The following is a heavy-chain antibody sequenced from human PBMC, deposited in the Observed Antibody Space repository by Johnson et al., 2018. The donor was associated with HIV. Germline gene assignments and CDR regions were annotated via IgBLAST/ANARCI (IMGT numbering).Heavy chain of an antibody. CDR2: IKQDGTEK. V-gene: IGHV3-7*01. D-gene: IGHD5-24*01. CDR3: ARDGRWLQSQRDAFDV. Sequence: VQLVESGGGLVQPGGSLRLSCAASGFTFSSYWMSWVRQAPGKGLEWVANIKQDGTEKYYVGSVKGRFTISRDNAKNSLYLQMNSLRAEDTAVYYCARDGRWLQSQRDAFDVWGRGTRVTVSS. J-gene: IGHJ3*01. CDR1: GFTFSSYW.